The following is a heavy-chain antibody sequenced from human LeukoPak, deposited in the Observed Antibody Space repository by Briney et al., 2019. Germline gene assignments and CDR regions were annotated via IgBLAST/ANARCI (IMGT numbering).Heavy chain of an antibody. J-gene: IGHJ4*02. Sequence: ASVKVSCTASGYTFTSYDINWVRQATGQGLEWMGWMNPNSGNTGYAQKFQGRVTITRNTSISTAYMELSSLRSEDTAVYYCARGNVWERDFDYWGQGTLVTVSS. CDR3: ARGNVWERDFDY. CDR1: GYTFTSYD. V-gene: IGHV1-8*03. CDR2: MNPNSGNT. D-gene: IGHD1-26*01.